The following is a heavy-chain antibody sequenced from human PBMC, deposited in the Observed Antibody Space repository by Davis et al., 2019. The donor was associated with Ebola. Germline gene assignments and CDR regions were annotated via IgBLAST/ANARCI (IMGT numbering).Heavy chain of an antibody. CDR2: ISSSGSTI. Sequence: GGSLRLSCAASGFTFSDYYMSWIRQAPGKGLEWVSYISSSGSTIYYADSVKGRFTISRDNAKNSLYLQMNSLRAEDTAVYYCARDIGAVVVVLNYGMDVWGKGTTVTVSS. J-gene: IGHJ6*04. CDR3: ARDIGAVVVVLNYGMDV. D-gene: IGHD3-22*01. V-gene: IGHV3-11*01. CDR1: GFTFSDYY.